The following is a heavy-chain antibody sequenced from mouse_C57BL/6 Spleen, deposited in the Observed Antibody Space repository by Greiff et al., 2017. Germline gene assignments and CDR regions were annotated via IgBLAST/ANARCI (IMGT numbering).Heavy chain of an antibody. D-gene: IGHD2-5*01. CDR2: ISYDGSN. CDR1: GYSITSGYY. Sequence: EVKLVESGPGLVKPSQSLSLTCSVTGYSITSGYYWNWIRQFPGNKLEWMGYISYDGSNNYNPSLKNRISITRDTSKNQFFLKLNSVTTEDTATYDCARTYYSNYGWYFDVWGTGTTVTVSS. CDR3: ARTYYSNYGWYFDV. V-gene: IGHV3-6*01. J-gene: IGHJ1*03.